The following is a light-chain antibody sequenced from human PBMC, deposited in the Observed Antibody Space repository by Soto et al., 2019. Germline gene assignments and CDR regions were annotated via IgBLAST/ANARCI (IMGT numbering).Light chain of an antibody. CDR3: QQYNHWPLT. J-gene: IGKJ4*01. CDR1: QSVSSTY. V-gene: IGKV3-20*01. Sequence: EIVLTQSPGTLSLSPGERATLSCRASQSVSSTYIAWYQQNPGQAPRLLIYCASSRATGIPDRFSGSGSGTDFTLTISRLEPEDFAVYYCQQYNHWPLTFGGGTNVEIK. CDR2: CAS.